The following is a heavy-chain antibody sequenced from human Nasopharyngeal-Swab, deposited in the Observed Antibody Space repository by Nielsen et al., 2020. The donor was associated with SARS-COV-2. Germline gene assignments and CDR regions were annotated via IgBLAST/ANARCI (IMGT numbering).Heavy chain of an antibody. V-gene: IGHV3-48*03. D-gene: IGHD3-10*01. CDR1: GFTFSSYE. CDR2: ISSSGSTR. CDR3: AKDYYGSGGAYYFDY. J-gene: IGHJ4*02. Sequence: GESLKISCAASGFTFSSYEMNWVRQAPGKGLEWVSYISSSGSTRYYADSVKGRFTISRDNAKNSLYLQMNSLRAEDTAVYYCAKDYYGSGGAYYFDYWGQGTLVTVSS.